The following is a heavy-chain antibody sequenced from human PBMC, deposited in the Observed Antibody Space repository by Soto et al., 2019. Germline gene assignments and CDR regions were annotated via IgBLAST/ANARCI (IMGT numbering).Heavy chain of an antibody. Sequence: QVQLVESGGGVVQPGRSLRLSCAASGFTYSNNAMDWVRQAPGKGLEWVAVISYDGSNKYIAESVKGRFTISRDNSKNRLFLQMNSLRAADTAVYYCARGTTTSAFSAMDVWGQGTTVTVSS. J-gene: IGHJ6*02. CDR3: ARGTTTSAFSAMDV. D-gene: IGHD1-1*01. CDR1: GFTYSNNA. V-gene: IGHV3-30-3*01. CDR2: ISYDGSNK.